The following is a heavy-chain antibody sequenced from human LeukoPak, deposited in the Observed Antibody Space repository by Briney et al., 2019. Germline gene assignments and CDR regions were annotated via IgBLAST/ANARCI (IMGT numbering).Heavy chain of an antibody. V-gene: IGHV4-61*02. CDR3: ARERLFGVVIISNYYYYVDV. D-gene: IGHD3-3*01. Sequence: PSETLSLTCTVSGGSISSGSYYWSWIRQPAGKGLEWIGRIYTSGSTNYNPSLKSRVTISVDTSKNQFSLKLSSVTAADTAVYYCARERLFGVVIISNYYYYVDVWGKGTTVTVSS. CDR1: GGSISSGSYY. CDR2: IYTSGST. J-gene: IGHJ6*03.